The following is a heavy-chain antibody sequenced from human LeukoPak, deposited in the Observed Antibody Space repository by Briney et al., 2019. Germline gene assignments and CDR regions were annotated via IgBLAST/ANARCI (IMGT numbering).Heavy chain of an antibody. CDR3: ARGLYRGVDA. CDR1: GFTVSTNY. D-gene: IGHD2-2*02. CDR2: IYSGGPT. J-gene: IGHJ6*02. Sequence: GGSLRLSCAASGFTVSTNYMSWVRRAPGKGLEWVSIIYSGGPTYYADSVKGRFTISRDNSKNTLYLQMNRLRADDMAVYYCARGLYRGVDAWGQGTTVIVSS. V-gene: IGHV3-66*01.